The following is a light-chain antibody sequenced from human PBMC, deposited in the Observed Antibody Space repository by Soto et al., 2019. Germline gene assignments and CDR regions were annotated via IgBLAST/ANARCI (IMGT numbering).Light chain of an antibody. Sequence: EIVMTQSPATLSVSPGERATLSCRASQSVSGNLAWYQQKPGQAPRLLIYDASTRATGIPARFSGSGSGTEFTLTISSLQSEDFALYYCQQYNNWPRTFGQGTKVDIK. V-gene: IGKV3-15*01. CDR3: QQYNNWPRT. CDR2: DAS. J-gene: IGKJ1*01. CDR1: QSVSGN.